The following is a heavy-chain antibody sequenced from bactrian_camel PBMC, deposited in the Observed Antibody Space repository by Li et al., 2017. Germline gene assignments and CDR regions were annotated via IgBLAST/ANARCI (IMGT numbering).Heavy chain of an antibody. D-gene: IGHD7*01. CDR2: IDPLGMST. V-gene: IGHV3S25*01. J-gene: IGHJ6*01. Sequence: QLVESGGGSVQPGGSLRLSCAASEATKCMAWFRQAPGKRLDWVSAIDPLGMSTRYAESVRGRFTISHDNAKNTVYLQMINLKPEDDGMYYCAADKWYNGGCQGHLTTEFTFWGQGTQVTVSS. CDR3: AADKWYNGGCQGHLTTEFTF. CDR1: EATKC.